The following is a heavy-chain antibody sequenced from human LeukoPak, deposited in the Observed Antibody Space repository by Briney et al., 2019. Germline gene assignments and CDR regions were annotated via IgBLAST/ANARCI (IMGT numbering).Heavy chain of an antibody. Sequence: EPSKTLSLTCTVSGGSISSGGYYWSWIRQHPGKGLEWIGYIYYSGSTYYNPSLKSRVTISVDTSKNQFSLKLSSVTAADTAVYYCARDSRYYDSSGYYQAQNFDYWGQGTLVIVSS. CDR1: GGSISSGGYY. CDR3: ARDSRYYDSSGYYQAQNFDY. J-gene: IGHJ4*02. CDR2: IYYSGST. D-gene: IGHD3-22*01. V-gene: IGHV4-31*03.